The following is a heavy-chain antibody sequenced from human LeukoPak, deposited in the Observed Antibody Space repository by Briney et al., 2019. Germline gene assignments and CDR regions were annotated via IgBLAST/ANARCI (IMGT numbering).Heavy chain of an antibody. D-gene: IGHD2-2*01. CDR1: GGSFSGYY. V-gene: IGHV4-34*01. Sequence: SETLSLTCAVYGGSFSGYYWSWIRQPPGKGLEWIGEINHSGSTNYNPSLKSRVTISVDTSKNQFSLKLSSVTAADTAVYYCARHARGYYYYYMDVWGKGTTVTISS. CDR3: ARHARGYYYYYMDV. CDR2: INHSGST. J-gene: IGHJ6*03.